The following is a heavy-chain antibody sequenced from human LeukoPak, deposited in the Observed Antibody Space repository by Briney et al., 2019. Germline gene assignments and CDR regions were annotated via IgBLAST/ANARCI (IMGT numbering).Heavy chain of an antibody. V-gene: IGHV4-4*02. D-gene: IGHD3-22*01. CDR2: MYLSGTT. J-gene: IGHJ4*02. CDR1: GDSINSLDL. CDR3: AGLVGRYSSGLYYYYFDY. Sequence: SGTLSLTCTVSGDSINSLDLWSWVRQPPGKGLEWVGEMYLSGTTHSNPSVKSRVTISIDKSKNQFFLNLSSVTAADTAVYYCAGLVGRYSSGLYYYYFDYWGQGTLVTVSS.